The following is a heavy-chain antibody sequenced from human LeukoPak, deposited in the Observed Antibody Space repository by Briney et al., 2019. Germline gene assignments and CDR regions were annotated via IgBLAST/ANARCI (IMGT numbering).Heavy chain of an antibody. V-gene: IGHV1-46*01. CDR1: GYTFTSYY. J-gene: IGHJ6*03. CDR3: ARTEYLYYYMDV. D-gene: IGHD2-2*02. CDR2: ITPNIGST. Sequence: ASVKVSCKASGYTFTSYYIHWMRQAPGQGLEWLGMITPNIGSTTYAQQFQGRITMTSDKSTSTVCMDLSSLRFEDTAVYFCARTEYLYYYMDVWGKGTTVTVSS.